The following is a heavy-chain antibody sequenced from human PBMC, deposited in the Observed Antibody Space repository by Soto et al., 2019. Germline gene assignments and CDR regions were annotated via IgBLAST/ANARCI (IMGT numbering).Heavy chain of an antibody. CDR3: SRGGYGRMTAPYYFDY. CDR2: TRGKAYDGTT. Sequence: GGSLRLSCTTSGFTFGGYAMSWVRQAPGKGLEWVGFTRGKAYDGTTEYAASVRGRFTISRDDSKNIAYLQLNSLKTEDTAVYYCSRGGYGRMTAPYYFDYWGQGTPVTVSS. V-gene: IGHV3-49*04. D-gene: IGHD5-12*01. CDR1: GFTFGGYA. J-gene: IGHJ4*02.